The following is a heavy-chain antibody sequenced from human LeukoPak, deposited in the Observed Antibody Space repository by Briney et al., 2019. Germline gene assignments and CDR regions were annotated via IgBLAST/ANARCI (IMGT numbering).Heavy chain of an antibody. CDR3: ARYSSGSQFDY. D-gene: IGHD6-19*01. Sequence: GGSLRLSCAASGFTFSSYIMNWVRQAPGKGLEWVSSISGSSTYIYYADSVKGRFTISRDNAKNSLYLQMNSLRAEDTAVYYCARYSSGSQFDYWGQGTLVTVSS. CDR2: ISGSSTYI. CDR1: GFTFSSYI. V-gene: IGHV3-21*01. J-gene: IGHJ4*02.